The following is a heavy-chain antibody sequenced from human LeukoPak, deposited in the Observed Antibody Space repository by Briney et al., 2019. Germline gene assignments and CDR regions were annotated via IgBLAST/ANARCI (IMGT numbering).Heavy chain of an antibody. Sequence: GGSLRLSCAASRFTFSSYAMSWVRQAPGKGLEWVSTISGRGDSTYYADSVKGRFSISRDNSRNTLYLQMNTLRAEDTAVYYCAKAIAAPVWYFDLWGRGTLVTVSS. CDR3: AKAIAAPVWYFDL. D-gene: IGHD6-13*01. V-gene: IGHV3-23*01. J-gene: IGHJ2*01. CDR1: RFTFSSYA. CDR2: ISGRGDST.